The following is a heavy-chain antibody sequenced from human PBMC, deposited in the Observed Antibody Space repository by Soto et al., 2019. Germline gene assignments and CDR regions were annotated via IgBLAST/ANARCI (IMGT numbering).Heavy chain of an antibody. D-gene: IGHD3-22*01. V-gene: IGHV4-39*01. J-gene: IGHJ4*02. CDR1: GGSISSSSYY. CDR3: ARLPNYYDSSGYYLNFDY. CDR2: IYYSGST. Sequence: SETLSLTCTVSGGSISSSSYYWGWIRQPPGKGLEWIGSIYYSGSTYYNPSLKSRVTISVDTSKNQFSLELSSVTAADTAVYYCARLPNYYDSSGYYLNFDYWGQGTLVTVSS.